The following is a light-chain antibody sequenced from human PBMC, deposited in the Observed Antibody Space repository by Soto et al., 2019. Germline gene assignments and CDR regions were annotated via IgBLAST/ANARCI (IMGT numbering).Light chain of an antibody. Sequence: DIRLTQSQSFLSASVGDRVTITCSASQGINNYLAWYQQKPGKAPKLLIYAASTLQSGVPSRFSGSGSGTEFTLTISSLQPEDFATYYCQQLNSYPLFGPGTKVDIK. CDR2: AAS. J-gene: IGKJ3*01. CDR1: QGINNY. V-gene: IGKV1-9*01. CDR3: QQLNSYPL.